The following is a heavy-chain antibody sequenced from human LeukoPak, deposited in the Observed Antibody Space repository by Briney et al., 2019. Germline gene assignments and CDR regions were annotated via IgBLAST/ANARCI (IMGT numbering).Heavy chain of an antibody. CDR3: ARSTMLRGVPDY. V-gene: IGHV3-53*01. Sequence: PGGSLRLSCAASVFTVSSNYMNWVRQAPGKGLEWVSLIYSDGNTYYADSVKGRFTVSRDNSKNTLYLQMNSLRAEVTAVYYCARSTMLRGVPDYWGQGTLVTVSS. CDR2: IYSDGNT. D-gene: IGHD3-10*01. J-gene: IGHJ4*02. CDR1: VFTVSSNY.